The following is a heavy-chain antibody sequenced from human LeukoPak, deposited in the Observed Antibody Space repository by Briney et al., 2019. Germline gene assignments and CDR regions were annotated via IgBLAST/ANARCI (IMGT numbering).Heavy chain of an antibody. V-gene: IGHV6-1*01. J-gene: IGHJ4*02. CDR2: TYYRSKWYN. CDR1: GDSVSRTDAG. D-gene: IGHD3-10*01. CDR3: ARRDYGSGRLDY. Sequence: SQTLSLTCAISGDSVSRTDAGWNWIRQSPSRGLEWLGRTYYRSKWYNDYSVSVKSRITINPDTSKNQFSLQLNSVTPEDTAVYYCARRDYGSGRLDYWGQGTLVTVSS.